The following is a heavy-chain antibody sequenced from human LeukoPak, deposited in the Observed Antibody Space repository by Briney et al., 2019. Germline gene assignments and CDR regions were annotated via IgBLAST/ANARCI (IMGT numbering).Heavy chain of an antibody. CDR3: ARSNYDSTTFYYHLDL. V-gene: IGHV3-74*01. D-gene: IGHD2/OR15-2a*01. CDR2: VDVHGQGT. J-gene: IGHJ5*02. Sequence: GGSLRLSCAASGFTFSSYWMHWVRQAPGKGPVWVSRVDVHGQGTAYADSVKGRFTISRDNAKNTLSLQMNSLSAEDTAVYYCARSNYDSTTFYYHLDLWDQGTLVTVSS. CDR1: GFTFSSYW.